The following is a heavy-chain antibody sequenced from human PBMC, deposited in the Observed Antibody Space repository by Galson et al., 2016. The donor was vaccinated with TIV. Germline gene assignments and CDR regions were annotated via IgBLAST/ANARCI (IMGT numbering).Heavy chain of an antibody. CDR3: ATSSLAVAGSTRMWYLDF. J-gene: IGHJ4*02. V-gene: IGHV1-69*13. CDR1: GGTFDSYG. Sequence: SVKVSCKASGGTFDSYGINWVRQAPGQGLEWMGRIIPIFGTTHYVQKFQGRVTITADESTIPAYMELSSLRSEDTAVYYGATSSLAVAGSTRMWYLDFWGQGTPVTVSS. D-gene: IGHD6-19*01. CDR2: IIPIFGTT.